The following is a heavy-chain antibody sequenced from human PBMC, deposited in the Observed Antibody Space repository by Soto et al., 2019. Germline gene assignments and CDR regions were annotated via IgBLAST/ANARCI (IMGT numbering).Heavy chain of an antibody. J-gene: IGHJ2*01. V-gene: IGHV1-18*01. D-gene: IGHD3-10*01. Sequence: QVQLVQSGPEVKRPGASVKVSCKASGYNFITSGINWVRQAPGQGLEWMGWISTANGDRKYAQKFKGRVTMTSEVSTTTAYMELTNLRSDDTAVYFCARGRYFATTHRQWWYFDLWGRVTLVTVSS. CDR1: GYNFITSG. CDR2: ISTANGDR. CDR3: ARGRYFATTHRQWWYFDL.